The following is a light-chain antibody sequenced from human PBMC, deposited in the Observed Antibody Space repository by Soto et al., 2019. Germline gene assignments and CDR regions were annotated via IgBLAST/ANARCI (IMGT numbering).Light chain of an antibody. Sequence: QSVLTQPPSVSGAPGRRVTISCTGSTSNIGADYDVHWYQQLPGTAPKLLIYGNSTRPSRVPDRFSGSKSGTSASLAITGLQAEDEADYYCQSYDSSLNAYVFGTGTKLTVL. J-gene: IGLJ1*01. CDR3: QSYDSSLNAYV. CDR2: GNS. CDR1: TSNIGADYD. V-gene: IGLV1-40*01.